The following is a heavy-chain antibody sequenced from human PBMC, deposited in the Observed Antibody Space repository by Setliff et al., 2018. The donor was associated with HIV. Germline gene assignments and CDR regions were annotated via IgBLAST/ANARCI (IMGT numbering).Heavy chain of an antibody. CDR2: IYYIGNT. J-gene: IGHJ3*02. D-gene: IGHD3-3*01. Sequence: PSETLSLTCTVSGGSISGGGYYWSWIRQHPGKGLDWIGNIYYIGNTDYNPSLKSRVTISIDTSKNQFSLKLSSVTAADTAIYYCARVTRITTLRNAFDIWGQGTMVTVSS. CDR3: ARVTRITTLRNAFDI. CDR1: GGSISGGGYY. V-gene: IGHV4-31*03.